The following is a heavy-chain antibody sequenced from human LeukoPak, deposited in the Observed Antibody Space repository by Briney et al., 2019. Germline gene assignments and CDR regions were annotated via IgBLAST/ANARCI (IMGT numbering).Heavy chain of an antibody. V-gene: IGHV3-30*04. Sequence: GGSLRLSCAASGFTFSSYAMHWVRQAPGKGLEWVAVISYDGSNKYYADSVKGRFTISRDNSKNTLYLQMNSLRAEDTAVYYCARDSCFGELSTFDYWGQGTLVT. CDR3: ARDSCFGELSTFDY. J-gene: IGHJ4*02. CDR1: GFTFSSYA. D-gene: IGHD3-10*01. CDR2: ISYDGSNK.